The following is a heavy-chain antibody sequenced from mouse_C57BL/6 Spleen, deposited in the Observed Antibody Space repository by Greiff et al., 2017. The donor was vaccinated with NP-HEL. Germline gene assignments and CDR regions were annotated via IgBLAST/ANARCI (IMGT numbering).Heavy chain of an antibody. Sequence: VQLQQSGPELVKPGASVKISCKASGYAFSSSWMNWVKQRPGKGLEWIGRIYPGDGDTNYNGKFKGKATLTADKSSSTAYMQLSSLTSEDSAVYCCARFGNYFDYWGQGTTLTVSS. CDR1: GYAFSSSW. CDR2: IYPGDGDT. CDR3: ARFGNYFDY. V-gene: IGHV1-82*01. J-gene: IGHJ2*01. D-gene: IGHD1-1*02.